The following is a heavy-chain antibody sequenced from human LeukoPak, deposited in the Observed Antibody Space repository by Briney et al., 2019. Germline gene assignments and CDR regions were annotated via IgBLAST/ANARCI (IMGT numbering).Heavy chain of an antibody. CDR2: IIPISGTT. D-gene: IGHD4-17*01. CDR3: ARDLLRDYGDYGALGY. J-gene: IGHJ4*02. CDR1: GGTFTSYA. V-gene: IGHV1-69*13. Sequence: ASVKVSCKTSGGTFTSYAITWVRQAPGQGFEWMGKIIPISGTTNYAQKFQGRVTFTADESTSTAYMELSSLRSEDTAVYYCARDLLRDYGDYGALGYWGQGTLVTVSS.